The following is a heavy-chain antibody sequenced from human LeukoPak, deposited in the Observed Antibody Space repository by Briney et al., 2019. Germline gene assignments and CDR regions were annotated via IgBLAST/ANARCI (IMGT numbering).Heavy chain of an antibody. CDR1: GFTFSSYA. Sequence: SGGSLRLSXAASGFTFSSYAMSWVRQAPGKGLEWVSAISGSGGSTYYADSVKGRFTISRDNSKNTLYLQMNSLRAEDTAVYYCAKDRPSGYSSGWYREYFDYWGQGTLVTVSS. J-gene: IGHJ4*02. CDR3: AKDRPSGYSSGWYREYFDY. V-gene: IGHV3-23*01. D-gene: IGHD6-19*01. CDR2: ISGSGGST.